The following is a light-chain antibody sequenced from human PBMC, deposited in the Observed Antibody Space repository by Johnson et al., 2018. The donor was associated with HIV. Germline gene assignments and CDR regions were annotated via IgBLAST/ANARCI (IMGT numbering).Light chain of an antibody. CDR3: GTWDSSLSVFYV. V-gene: IGLV1-51*01. J-gene: IGLJ1*01. CDR2: DNN. Sequence: QSVLTQPPSVSAAPGQKVTISCSGSSSNIGNNYVSWYQQLPGTAPKLLIYDNNKRPSGIPDRFSGSKSGTSATLGITGLQTGDEADYYCGTWDSSLSVFYVFGTGTTVIVL. CDR1: SSNIGNNY.